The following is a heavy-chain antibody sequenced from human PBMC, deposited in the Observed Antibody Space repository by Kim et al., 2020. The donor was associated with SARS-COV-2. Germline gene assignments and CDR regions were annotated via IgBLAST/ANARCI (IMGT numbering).Heavy chain of an antibody. V-gene: IGHV3-30*02. J-gene: IGHJ3*02. D-gene: IGHD3-10*01. CDR3: AKERGSGSYRAFDI. Sequence: ADSVKGRFTISRDNSKNTLYLQMNSLRAEDTAVYYCAKERGSGSYRAFDIWGQGTMVTVSS.